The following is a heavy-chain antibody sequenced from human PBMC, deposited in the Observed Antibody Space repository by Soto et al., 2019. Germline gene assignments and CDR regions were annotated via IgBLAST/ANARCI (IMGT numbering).Heavy chain of an antibody. V-gene: IGHV3-30-3*01. D-gene: IGHD3-9*01. CDR1: GFTFSSYA. CDR3: ARDMLRYFDADPKSSLDY. CDR2: ISYDGSNK. Sequence: GGSLRLSCAGSGFTFSSYAMHWVRQAPGRGLEWVAVISYDGSNKYYADSVKGRFTISRDNSKNTLYLQMNSLRAEDTAVYYCARDMLRYFDADPKSSLDYWGQGTLVTVS. J-gene: IGHJ4*02.